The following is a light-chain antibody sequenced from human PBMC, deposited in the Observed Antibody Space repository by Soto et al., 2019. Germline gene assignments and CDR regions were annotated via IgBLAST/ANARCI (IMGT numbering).Light chain of an antibody. J-gene: IGKJ1*01. V-gene: IGKV1-8*01. CDR3: QQYLTYPWT. Sequence: AIRMTQSPSSLSASTGDRVTITCRASLGISNYLVWYQQKPGKAPTVLIHAASTLQSGVSSRFSGSGSGTDFTLTISSLQSEDFATYYCQQYLTYPWTFGQGTKVEV. CDR1: LGISNY. CDR2: AAS.